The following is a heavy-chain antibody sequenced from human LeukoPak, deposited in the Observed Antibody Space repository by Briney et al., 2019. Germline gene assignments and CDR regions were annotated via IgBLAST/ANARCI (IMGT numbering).Heavy chain of an antibody. D-gene: IGHD2-8*02. V-gene: IGHV1-2*06. CDR3: ARDSVLGAK. CDR2: INPNTGVT. J-gene: IGHJ4*02. CDR1: GYTLAGYY. Sequence: ASVKVSCKASGYTLAGYYLHWVRQAPGQGLEWMGRINPNTGVTNYAQNFQGRVTMTRDTSISTAYLDLRGLRSDDTAIYYCARDSVLGAKWGQETLVTVSS.